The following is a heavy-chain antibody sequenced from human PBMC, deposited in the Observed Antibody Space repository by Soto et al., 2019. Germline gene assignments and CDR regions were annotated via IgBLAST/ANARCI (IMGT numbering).Heavy chain of an antibody. CDR3: ARGGYCSSTSCHSDYYGMDV. CDR1: GFTFSDHY. J-gene: IGHJ6*02. CDR2: TRNKANSYTT. D-gene: IGHD2-2*01. Sequence: GGSLRLSCAASGFTFSDHYMDWVRQAPGKGLEWVGRTRNKANSYTTEYAASVKGRFTISRDDSKNSLYLQMNSLKTEDTAVYYCARGGYCSSTSCHSDYYGMDVWGQGTTVTVSS. V-gene: IGHV3-72*01.